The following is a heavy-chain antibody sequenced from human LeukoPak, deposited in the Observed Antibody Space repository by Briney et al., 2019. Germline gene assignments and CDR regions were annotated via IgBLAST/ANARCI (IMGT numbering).Heavy chain of an antibody. V-gene: IGHV3-23*01. Sequence: GGSLRLSCEASGFTFSSYAMSWVRQAPGKGLEWVSAISGSGGSTYYADSVKGRFTISRDNSKNTLYLQMNSLRAEDTAVYYCAKVRSDITMIVDSFDYWGQGTLVTVSS. CDR2: ISGSGGST. D-gene: IGHD3-22*01. J-gene: IGHJ4*02. CDR1: GFTFSSYA. CDR3: AKVRSDITMIVDSFDY.